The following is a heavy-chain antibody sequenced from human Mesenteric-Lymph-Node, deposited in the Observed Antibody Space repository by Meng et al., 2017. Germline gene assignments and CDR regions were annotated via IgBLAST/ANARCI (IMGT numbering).Heavy chain of an antibody. CDR3: ATSYYYDSSGYYSRSGGFGY. CDR1: GFTFSSYA. D-gene: IGHD3-22*01. CDR2: ISGSGGST. J-gene: IGHJ4*02. V-gene: IGHV3-23*01. Sequence: GGSLRLSCAASGFTFSSYAMSWVRQAPGKGLEWVSAISGSGGSTYYADSVKGRFTISRDNSKNTLYLQMNSLRAEDTAVYYCATSYYYDSSGYYSRSGGFGYWGQGTRVTGSS.